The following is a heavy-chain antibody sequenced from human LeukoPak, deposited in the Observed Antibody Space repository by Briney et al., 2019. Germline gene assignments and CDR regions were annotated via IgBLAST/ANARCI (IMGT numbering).Heavy chain of an antibody. CDR3: AKDDFSGIAAAGIPGGDY. CDR1: GFTVSSNY. CDR2: IYSGGST. Sequence: GGSLRLSCAASGFTVSSNYMSWVRQAPGKGLEWVSLIYSGGSTYYADSVKGRFTISRDNSKNTLYLQMNSLRAEDTAVYYCAKDDFSGIAAAGIPGGDYWGQGTLVTVSS. J-gene: IGHJ4*02. V-gene: IGHV3-53*01. D-gene: IGHD6-13*01.